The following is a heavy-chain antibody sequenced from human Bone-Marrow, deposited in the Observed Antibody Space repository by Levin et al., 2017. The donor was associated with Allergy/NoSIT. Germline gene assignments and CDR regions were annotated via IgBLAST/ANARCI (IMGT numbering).Heavy chain of an antibody. CDR2: ISWNSGTI. CDR3: AKDVRYGTDGFDI. J-gene: IGHJ3*02. CDR1: GFTFDDYA. Sequence: PGGSLRLSCAASGFTFDDYAMHWVRQAPGKGLEWVSGISWNSGTIGYADSVKGRFTISRENAKSSLYLHMNSLRVEDTALYYCAKDVRYGTDGFDIWGQGTMVTVSS. V-gene: IGHV3-9*01. D-gene: IGHD2-8*01.